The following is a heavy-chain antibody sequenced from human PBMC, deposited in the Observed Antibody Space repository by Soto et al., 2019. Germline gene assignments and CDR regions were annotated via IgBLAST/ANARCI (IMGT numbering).Heavy chain of an antibody. Sequence: EVQLVESGGGLVQPGGSLRLSCAASGFTFSSYSMNWVRQAPGKGLEWVSYISSSSSTIYYADSVKGRFTISRDNAKNSLYLQMNSLRDEDTAVYYCARDSLNYGSLHYYYGMDVWGQGTTVTVSS. CDR3: ARDSLNYGSLHYYYGMDV. J-gene: IGHJ6*02. CDR2: ISSSSSTI. D-gene: IGHD4-17*01. CDR1: GFTFSSYS. V-gene: IGHV3-48*02.